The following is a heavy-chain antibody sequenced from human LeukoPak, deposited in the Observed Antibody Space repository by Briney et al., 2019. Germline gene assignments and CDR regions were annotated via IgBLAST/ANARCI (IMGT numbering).Heavy chain of an antibody. D-gene: IGHD3-10*01. CDR1: GFTVSSNY. J-gene: IGHJ6*02. V-gene: IGHV3-53*04. Sequence: GGSLRLPCAASGFTVSSNYMSWVRQAPGKGLEWVSVIYSGGSTYYADSVKGRFTISRHNSKNTLYLQMNSLRAEDTAVYYCARDRTMVRGVILGDSPDYYYYGMDVWGQGTTVTVSS. CDR2: IYSGGST. CDR3: ARDRTMVRGVILGDSPDYYYYGMDV.